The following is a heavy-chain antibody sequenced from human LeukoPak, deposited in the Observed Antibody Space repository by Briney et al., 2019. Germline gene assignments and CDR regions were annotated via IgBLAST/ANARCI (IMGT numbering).Heavy chain of an antibody. D-gene: IGHD6-6*01. J-gene: IGHJ3*02. CDR3: ARSTPSIAESSAFDI. CDR2: IYPGDSDT. Sequence: GESLKISCKGSGYSFTSYWIGWVRQMPGKGLEWMGIIYPGDSDTRYSPSFQGQVTISADKSISTAYLQWSSLKASDTAMYYCARSTPSIAESSAFDIWGRGTMVTVSS. CDR1: GYSFTSYW. V-gene: IGHV5-51*01.